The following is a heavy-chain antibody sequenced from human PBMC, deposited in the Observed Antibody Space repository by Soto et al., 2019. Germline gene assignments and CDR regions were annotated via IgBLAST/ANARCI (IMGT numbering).Heavy chain of an antibody. J-gene: IGHJ5*02. V-gene: IGHV4-59*01. CDR2: IYYSGST. D-gene: IGHD6-19*01. CDR1: GGSISSYY. CDR3: ASKQWLGNDWFDP. Sequence: SETLSLTCTVPGGSISSYYWSWIRQPPGKGLEWIGYIYYSGSTNYNPSLKSRVTISVDTSKNQFSLKLSSVTAADTAVYYCASKQWLGNDWFDPWGQGTLVTVS.